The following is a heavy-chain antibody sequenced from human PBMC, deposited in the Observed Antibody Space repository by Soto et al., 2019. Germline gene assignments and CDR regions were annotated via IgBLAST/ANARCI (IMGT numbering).Heavy chain of an antibody. CDR3: ATSYDFWSGYDDYYYYYYMDV. D-gene: IGHD3-3*01. CDR2: IYYSGST. CDR1: GGSISSYY. V-gene: IGHV4-59*08. J-gene: IGHJ6*03. Sequence: SETLSLTCTVSGGSISSYYWSWIRQPPGKGLEWIGYIYYSGSTNYNPSLKSRVTISVDTSKNQFSLKLSSVTAADTAVYYCATSYDFWSGYDDYYYYYYMDVWGKGTTVTVSS.